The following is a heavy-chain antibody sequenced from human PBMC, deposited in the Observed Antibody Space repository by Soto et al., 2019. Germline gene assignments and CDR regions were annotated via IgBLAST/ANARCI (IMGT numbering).Heavy chain of an antibody. D-gene: IGHD3-22*01. CDR3: ARVQYNYYDSSGSAFDI. CDR1: GGTFSSYA. CDR2: IIPIFGTA. J-gene: IGHJ3*02. Sequence: GASVKVSCKASGGTFSSYAISWVRQAPGQGLEWMGGIIPIFGTANYAQKFQGRVTITADESTSTAYIELSSLRSEDTAVYYCARVQYNYYDSSGSAFDIWGEGTMGTVAS. V-gene: IGHV1-69*13.